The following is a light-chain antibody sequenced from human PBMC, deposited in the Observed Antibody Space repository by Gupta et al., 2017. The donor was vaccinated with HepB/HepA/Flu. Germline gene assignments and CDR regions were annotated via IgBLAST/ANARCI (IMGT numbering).Light chain of an antibody. J-gene: IGKJ4*01. CDR1: QSISSW. Sequence: DIQMTQSPSTLSASVGDRVTITCRASQSISSWLAWYQQKPGKAPKLLIYKASSLESGVPSRFSGSRSGTEFTLTISGLQPDDLATYYCQQYNSYPLTFGGGTKVEIK. V-gene: IGKV1-5*03. CDR3: QQYNSYPLT. CDR2: KAS.